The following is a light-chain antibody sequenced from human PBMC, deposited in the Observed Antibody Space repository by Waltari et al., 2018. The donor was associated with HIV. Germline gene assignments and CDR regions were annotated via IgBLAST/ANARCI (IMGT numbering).Light chain of an antibody. Sequence: QSALTQPASVSGSPGQSITISCTGTSSDVGGYNYVSWYQQHPGKAPKLMIYDVSNLPSGVSNRFSGSKSGNTASLTISGLQAEDEADYYCSSYTSSSTFWVFGGGTKLTVL. CDR3: SSYTSSSTFWV. CDR1: SSDVGGYNY. V-gene: IGLV2-14*03. J-gene: IGLJ3*02. CDR2: DVS.